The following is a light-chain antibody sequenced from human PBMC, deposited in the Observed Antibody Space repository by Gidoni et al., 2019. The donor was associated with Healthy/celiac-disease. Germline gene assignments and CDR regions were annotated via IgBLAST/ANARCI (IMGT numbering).Light chain of an antibody. CDR1: QSVSSY. V-gene: IGKV3-11*01. CDR3: QQRSNWRYT. J-gene: IGKJ2*01. Sequence: EIALTQSPATLSLSPGERASLPCRASQSVSSYLAWYPQKPGQAPRPLIYDASNRATGVPARFSGSGSGTDFTLTISSLEPEDFAVYYCQQRSNWRYTFGQGTKLEIK. CDR2: DAS.